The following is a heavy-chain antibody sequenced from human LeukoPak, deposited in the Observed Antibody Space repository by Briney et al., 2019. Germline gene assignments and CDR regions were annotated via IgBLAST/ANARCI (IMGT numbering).Heavy chain of an antibody. CDR1: GITFSSFA. J-gene: IGHJ4*02. CDR2: FSGVGSNT. V-gene: IGHV3-23*01. D-gene: IGHD4-17*01. CDR3: VKDNGGYGDPCEY. Sequence: GGPLRLSCRASGITFSSFAMSWVRQAPGKGLGWVSAFSGVGSNTYFADSVKGRSTFPSDTSKTPLYSQMNSLSLEHTAVFYGVKDNGGYGDPCEYWGEGALGTVSS.